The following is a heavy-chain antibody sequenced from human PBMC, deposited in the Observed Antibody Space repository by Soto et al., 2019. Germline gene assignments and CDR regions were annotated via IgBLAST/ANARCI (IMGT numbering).Heavy chain of an antibody. D-gene: IGHD3-3*01. CDR2: ISSSSSTI. J-gene: IGHJ4*02. V-gene: IGHV3-48*01. CDR3: ARDTIRGLDY. Sequence: EVQLVESGGGAVQPGGSLRLSCAASGFTFSSYSMNWVRQAPGKGLEWVSYISSSSSTIYYADSVKGRFTISRDNAKNSLYLQMNSLRAEDTAVYYCARDTIRGLDYWGQGTLVTVSS. CDR1: GFTFSSYS.